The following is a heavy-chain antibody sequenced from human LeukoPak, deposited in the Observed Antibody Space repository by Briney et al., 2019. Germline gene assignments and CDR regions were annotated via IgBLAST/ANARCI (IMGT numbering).Heavy chain of an antibody. V-gene: IGHV3-66*01. D-gene: IGHD1-26*01. CDR3: ARDSSGSFDY. J-gene: IGHJ4*02. CDR2: IYSGGRT. Sequence: GGSLRLSCAASGFTVSSNFMSWVRQAPRKGLEWVSVIYSGGRTYYADSVKGRFTISRDNSKNTLDLQMNSLRAEDTAVYYCARDSSGSFDYWGQGTLVTVSS. CDR1: GFTVSSNF.